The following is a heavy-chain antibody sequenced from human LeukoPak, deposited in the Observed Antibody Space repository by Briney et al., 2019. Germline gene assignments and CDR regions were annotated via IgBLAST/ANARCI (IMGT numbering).Heavy chain of an antibody. Sequence: SETLSLTCTVSGGSIRSYYWSWIRQPPGKGLEWIGYIYYSGSTNYNPSLKSRVTISVDTSKNQFSLKLSSVTAADTAVYYCARRHKVGAGDALDIWGQGTMVTVSS. CDR2: IYYSGST. D-gene: IGHD3-10*01. V-gene: IGHV4-59*08. J-gene: IGHJ3*02. CDR3: ARRHKVGAGDALDI. CDR1: GGSIRSYY.